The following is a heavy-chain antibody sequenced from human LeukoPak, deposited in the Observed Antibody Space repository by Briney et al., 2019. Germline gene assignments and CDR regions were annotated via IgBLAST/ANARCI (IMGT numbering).Heavy chain of an antibody. CDR1: GFTFRAYA. Sequence: GGSLRLSCAASGFTFRAYAMHWVRQAPGMGLEWLAVISYDGANIYYAHSLKGRFTVARDNSNNTQSLQMNSLRPEDTALYYCARDRSLSSFGQLFVWGQGVLVTVSS. D-gene: IGHD3-10*01. CDR2: ISYDGANI. J-gene: IGHJ1*01. CDR3: ARDRSLSSFGQLFV. V-gene: IGHV3-30*01.